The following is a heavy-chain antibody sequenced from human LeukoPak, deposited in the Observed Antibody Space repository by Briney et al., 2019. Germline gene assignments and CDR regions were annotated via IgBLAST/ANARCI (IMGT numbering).Heavy chain of an antibody. D-gene: IGHD3-10*01. CDR1: GFTFSSYA. CDR3: ARDSGTTGEVKFDP. Sequence: GGSLRLSCAASGFTFSSYAMSWVRQAPGKGLEWVSLISGSGDSTYYADSVKGRFTISRDNSKNTLYLQMNSLRAEDTAVYYCARDSGTTGEVKFDPWGQGTLVTVSA. CDR2: ISGSGDST. J-gene: IGHJ5*02. V-gene: IGHV3-23*01.